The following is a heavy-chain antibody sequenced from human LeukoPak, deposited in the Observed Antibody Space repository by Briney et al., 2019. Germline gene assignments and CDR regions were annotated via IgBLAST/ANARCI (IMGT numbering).Heavy chain of an antibody. D-gene: IGHD2-2*01. CDR1: GFTFDDYG. V-gene: IGHV3-20*01. CDR2: INWNGGST. CDR3: ARVRGSDCSSTSCYEADYYYYYYMDV. J-gene: IGHJ6*03. Sequence: GGSLRLSCAASGFTFDDYGMSWVRQAPGKGLEWVSGINWNGGSTGYADSVKGRFTISRDNAKNSLYLQMNSLRAEDTALYHCARVRGSDCSSTSCYEADYYYYYYMDVWGKGTTVTVSS.